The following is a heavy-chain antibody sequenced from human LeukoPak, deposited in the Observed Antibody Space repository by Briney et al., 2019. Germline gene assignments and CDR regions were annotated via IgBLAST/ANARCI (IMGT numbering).Heavy chain of an antibody. J-gene: IGHJ4*02. D-gene: IGHD3-3*01. CDR1: GESISGFY. V-gene: IGHV4-59*08. CDR3: AGHAGFWSGYLVPYYFDY. CDR2: IYYSGST. Sequence: SETLSLTCTVSGESISGFYWNWIRQPPGKGLEWIGYIYYSGSTNYNPSLKSRVTISVDTSKNQFSLKLSSVTAADTAVYYCAGHAGFWSGYLVPYYFDYWGQGTLVTVSS.